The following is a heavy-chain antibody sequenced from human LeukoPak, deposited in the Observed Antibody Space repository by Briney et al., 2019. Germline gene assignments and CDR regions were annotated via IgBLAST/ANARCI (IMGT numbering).Heavy chain of an antibody. V-gene: IGHV3-23*01. J-gene: IGHJ3*02. CDR1: KFTFSIYA. CDR2: ISGSGDET. Sequence: PGGSLRLSCAASKFTFSIYAMTWVRQAPGKGLEWVSGISGSGDETYYADSVKGRFTISRDNSKNTLYLQMNSLRAEDTAVYYCAKDPVYCSGGSCYSRGPMNAFDIWGQGTMVTVSS. CDR3: AKDPVYCSGGSCYSRGPMNAFDI. D-gene: IGHD2-15*01.